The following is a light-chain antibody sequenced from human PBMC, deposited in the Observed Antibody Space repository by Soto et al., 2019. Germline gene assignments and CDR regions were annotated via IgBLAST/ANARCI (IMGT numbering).Light chain of an antibody. CDR1: QSIDTW. CDR2: KAS. J-gene: IGKJ1*01. Sequence: DIQMTQSPSTLSAFVGDTVTITCRASQSIDTWLAWHQQKPGRAPKLLISKASALESGVPSRFSGSGSGTNFTLNLRDVQPDDFAIYYCQQYNSYRAFGQGTKVEI. V-gene: IGKV1-5*03. CDR3: QQYNSYRA.